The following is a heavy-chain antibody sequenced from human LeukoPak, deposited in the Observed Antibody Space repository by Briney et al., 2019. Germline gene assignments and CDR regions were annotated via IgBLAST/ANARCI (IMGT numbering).Heavy chain of an antibody. Sequence: SETLSLTCTVSGGSISSYYWSWIRQPPGKGLEWIGYIYYSGSTNYNPSLKSRVTISVDTSKNQFSLKLSSVTAADTAVYYCARHGSNYDFWSGYTNDALDIWGQGTMVTVSS. V-gene: IGHV4-59*08. J-gene: IGHJ3*02. D-gene: IGHD3-3*01. CDR2: IYYSGST. CDR3: ARHGSNYDFWSGYTNDALDI. CDR1: GGSISSYY.